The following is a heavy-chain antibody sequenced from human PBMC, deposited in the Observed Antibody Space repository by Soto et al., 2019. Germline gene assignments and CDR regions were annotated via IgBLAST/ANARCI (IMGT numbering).Heavy chain of an antibody. J-gene: IGHJ4*02. V-gene: IGHV3-33*01. D-gene: IGHD1-1*01. CDR2: IWYDGSNK. CDR1: GFTFSSYG. CDR3: ARGTVHFDY. Sequence: ESGGGVVQPGRSLRLSCAASGFTFSSYGMHWVRQAPGKGLEWVAVIWYDGSNKYYADSVKGRLTISRDNSKNTLYLQMNSLRAEDTAVYYCARGTVHFDYWGQGTLVTVSS.